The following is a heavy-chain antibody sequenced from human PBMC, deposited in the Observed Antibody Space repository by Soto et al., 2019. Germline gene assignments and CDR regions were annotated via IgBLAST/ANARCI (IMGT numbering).Heavy chain of an antibody. V-gene: IGHV3-48*02. D-gene: IGHD6-13*01. CDR1: GFTFSSYS. CDR3: ASEVIAAAGSAFDI. Sequence: GGSLRLSCAASGFTFSSYSMNWVRQAPGKGLEWVSYISSSSSTIYYADSVKGRFTISRDNAKNSLYLQMNSLRDEDTAVYYCASEVIAAAGSAFDIWGQGTMVTVSS. CDR2: ISSSSSTI. J-gene: IGHJ3*02.